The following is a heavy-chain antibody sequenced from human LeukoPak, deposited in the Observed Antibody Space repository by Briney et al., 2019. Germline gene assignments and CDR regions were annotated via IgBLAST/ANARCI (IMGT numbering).Heavy chain of an antibody. CDR2: SSSNVGST. D-gene: IGHD6-25*01. CDR3: VNQNSGWVY. V-gene: IGHV3-64D*06. J-gene: IGHJ4*02. Sequence: GGSLRLSCSASGFTFSTLPMHWVRQAPGKGLEYVSGSSSNVGSTSYADSAKGRFTISRDNSKNTLYLQMSSLRPEDTAVYYCVNQNSGWVYWGQGTLVTVSS. CDR1: GFTFSTLP.